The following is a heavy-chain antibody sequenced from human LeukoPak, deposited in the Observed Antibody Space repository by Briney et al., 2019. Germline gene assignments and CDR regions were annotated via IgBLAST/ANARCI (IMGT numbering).Heavy chain of an antibody. J-gene: IGHJ5*02. Sequence: SETLSLTCAAYGVTFSGYYWSWIRQPPGKGLEWIGEINHSGSTNYNPSLKSRVTISVDTSKNQFSLKLSSVTAADTAVYYCAGDVVVPAAVDWFDPWGQGTLVTVSS. CDR1: GVTFSGYY. V-gene: IGHV4-34*08. D-gene: IGHD2-2*01. CDR2: INHSGST. CDR3: AGDVVVPAAVDWFDP.